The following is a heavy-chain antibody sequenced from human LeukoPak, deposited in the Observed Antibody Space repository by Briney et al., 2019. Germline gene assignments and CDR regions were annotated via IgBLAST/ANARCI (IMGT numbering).Heavy chain of an antibody. CDR3: ARHGRDSSGYYESGY. CDR2: IFPGDSDT. D-gene: IGHD3-22*01. V-gene: IGHV5-51*01. Sequence: GESLKISCKGSGYSFTSYWIGWVRQMPGKGPEWMGIIFPGDSDTRYSPSFQGQVIISADKSSSTAYLQWSSLKASDTAMYYCARHGRDSSGYYESGYWGQGTLVTVSS. J-gene: IGHJ4*02. CDR1: GYSFTSYW.